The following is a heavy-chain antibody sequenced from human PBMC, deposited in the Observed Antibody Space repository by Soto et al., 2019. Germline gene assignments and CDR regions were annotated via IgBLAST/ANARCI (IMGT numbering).Heavy chain of an antibody. CDR2: INDSGST. CDR1: GGAFRGYY. Sequence: SETLSLTCAVYGGAFRGYYWSWIRQPPGKGLEWLGEINDSGSTNYNPSLKSRITISLDTSKKEISLRLSSVTAADTAVYYCARERWRYWRGERWNPFGPWGQGALVNVSS. V-gene: IGHV4-34*01. D-gene: IGHD2-15*01. J-gene: IGHJ5*02. CDR3: ARERWRYWRGERWNPFGP.